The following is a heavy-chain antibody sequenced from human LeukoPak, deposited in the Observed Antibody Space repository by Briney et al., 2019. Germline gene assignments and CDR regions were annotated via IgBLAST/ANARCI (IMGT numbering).Heavy chain of an antibody. D-gene: IGHD2-2*01. CDR1: GYTLTGYY. CDR2: INPNSGGT. Sequence: ASVKVSCKASGYTLTGYYMHWVRQAPGRGLEWMGWINPNSGGTNYAQKFQGWVTMTRDTSISTAYMELSRLRSDDTAVYYCAREDCSSTSCYVNYWGQGTLVTVSS. CDR3: AREDCSSTSCYVNY. V-gene: IGHV1-2*04. J-gene: IGHJ4*02.